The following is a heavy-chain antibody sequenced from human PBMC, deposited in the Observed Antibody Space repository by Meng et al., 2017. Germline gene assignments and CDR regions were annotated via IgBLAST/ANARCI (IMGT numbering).Heavy chain of an antibody. CDR3: ARTRGDYYFDY. CDR1: GDSVTVGSHY. CDR2: IDYGGST. D-gene: IGHD3-16*01. Sequence: QLQGSGPGLVRPSETLSLTCPVSGDSVTVGSHYWSWIRQPPGKGLEWIGYIDYGGSTSYNPSLRSRVTISVDTSNNQFSLKLSSVTAADTAVFYCARTRGDYYFDYWGQGTLVTVSS. V-gene: IGHV4-61*01. J-gene: IGHJ4*02.